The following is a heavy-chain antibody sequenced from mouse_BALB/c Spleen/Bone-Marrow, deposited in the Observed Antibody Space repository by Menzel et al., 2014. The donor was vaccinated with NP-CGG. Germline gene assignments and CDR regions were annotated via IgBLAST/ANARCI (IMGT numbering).Heavy chain of an antibody. Sequence: EVQRVESGGGLVQPGGSRKLSCAASGFTFSSFGMHWVRQAPEKGLEWVAYISSGSSSIYYADTVKGRFTISRDNSKNSLFLQMTSLRSEDTAMYYCAGENDQGYPMDYWGQGVSVTVSS. CDR1: GFTFSSFG. CDR3: AGENDQGYPMDY. J-gene: IGHJ4*01. CDR2: ISSGSSSI. D-gene: IGHD3-1*01. V-gene: IGHV5-17*02.